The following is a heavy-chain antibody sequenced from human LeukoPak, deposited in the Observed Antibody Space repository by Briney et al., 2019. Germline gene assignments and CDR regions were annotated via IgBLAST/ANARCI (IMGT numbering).Heavy chain of an antibody. V-gene: IGHV1-2*02. Sequence: PSVNVSRKASGYTFTGYYMHWVRQAPGQGLECMGWINPNSGGTNYAQKFQGRVTMTRDTSISTAYMELSRLRSDDTAVYYCARDQLKAGSDYWGEGTLVTVSS. CDR2: INPNSGGT. J-gene: IGHJ4*02. CDR3: ARDQLKAGSDY. CDR1: GYTFTGYY. D-gene: IGHD1-1*01.